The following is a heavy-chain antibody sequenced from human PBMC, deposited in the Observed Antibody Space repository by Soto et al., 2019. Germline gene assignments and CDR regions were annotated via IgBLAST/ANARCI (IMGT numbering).Heavy chain of an antibody. D-gene: IGHD2-21*01. Sequence: PSETLSLTCTVSGGSISSYYWSWIRQPPGKGLEWIGYIYYSGSINYNPSLKSRVTISVDTSKNQFSLKLSSVTAADTAVYYCARDRVESVQFLYYYYGMDVWGQGTTVTVSS. CDR1: GGSISSYY. J-gene: IGHJ6*02. CDR3: ARDRVESVQFLYYYYGMDV. CDR2: IYYSGSI. V-gene: IGHV4-59*01.